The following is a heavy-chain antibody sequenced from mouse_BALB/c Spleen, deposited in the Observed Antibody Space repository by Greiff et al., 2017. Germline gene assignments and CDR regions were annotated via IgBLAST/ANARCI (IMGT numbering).Heavy chain of an antibody. Sequence: EVQRVESGGGLVQPGGSMKLSCVASGFTFSNYWMNWVRQSPEKGLEWVAEIRLKSNNYATHYAESVKGRFTISRDDSKSSVYLQMNNLRAEDTGIYYCTRPGGYDPFFDYWGQGTTLTVSA. D-gene: IGHD2-2*01. J-gene: IGHJ2*01. V-gene: IGHV6-6*02. CDR1: GFTFSNYW. CDR2: IRLKSNNYAT. CDR3: TRPGGYDPFFDY.